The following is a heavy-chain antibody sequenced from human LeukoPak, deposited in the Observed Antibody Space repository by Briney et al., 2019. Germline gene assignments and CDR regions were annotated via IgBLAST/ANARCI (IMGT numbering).Heavy chain of an antibody. V-gene: IGHV1-2*04. J-gene: IGHJ5*02. D-gene: IGHD6-13*01. CDR2: INPNSGGT. Sequence: ASVKVSCKASGYTFTGYYMHWVRQAPGQGLEWMGWINPNSGGTNYAQKLQGWVTMTRDTSISTAYMELSRLRSDDTAVYYCARDGIAAAGLYNWFDPWGQGTLVTVSS. CDR3: ARDGIAAAGLYNWFDP. CDR1: GYTFTGYY.